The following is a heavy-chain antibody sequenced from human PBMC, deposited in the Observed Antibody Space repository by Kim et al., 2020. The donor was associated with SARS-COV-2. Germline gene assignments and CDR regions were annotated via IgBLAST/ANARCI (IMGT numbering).Heavy chain of an antibody. CDR1: GFTFSSYS. Sequence: GGSLRLSCAASGFTFSSYSMNWVRQAPGKGLEWVSSISSSSSYIYYADSVKGRFTISRDNAKNSLYLQMNSLRAEDTAVYYCARVRGYSGYEDYWGQGTLVTVSS. CDR2: ISSSSSYI. CDR3: ARVRGYSGYEDY. D-gene: IGHD5-12*01. J-gene: IGHJ4*02. V-gene: IGHV3-21*01.